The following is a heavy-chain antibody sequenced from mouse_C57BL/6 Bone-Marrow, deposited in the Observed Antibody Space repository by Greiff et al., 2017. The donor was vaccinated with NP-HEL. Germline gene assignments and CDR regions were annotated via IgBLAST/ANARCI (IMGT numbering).Heavy chain of an antibody. CDR3: ARRVDSNSLYAMDY. CDR1: GYTFTDYN. J-gene: IGHJ4*01. CDR2: INPNNGGT. V-gene: IGHV1-18*01. D-gene: IGHD2-5*01. Sequence: VQLQQSGPELVKPGASVKIPCKASGYTFTDYNMDWVKQSHGKSLEWIGDINPNNGGTIYNQKFKGKATLTVDKSSSTAYMELRSLTSEDTAVYYCARRVDSNSLYAMDYWGQGTSVTVSS.